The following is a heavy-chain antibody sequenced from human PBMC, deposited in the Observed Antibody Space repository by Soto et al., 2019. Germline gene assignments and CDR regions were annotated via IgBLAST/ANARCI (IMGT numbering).Heavy chain of an antibody. D-gene: IGHD3-16*01. CDR2: IYYSGST. V-gene: IGHV4-39*01. Sequence: TSETLSLTCTVSGGSISSSSYYWGWIRQPPGKGLEWIGSIYYSGSTYYNPSLKSRVTISVDTSKNQLSLKLSSVTAADTAVYYCARHVYGWFDPWGQGTLVTVSS. CDR3: ARHVYGWFDP. CDR1: GGSISSSSYY. J-gene: IGHJ5*02.